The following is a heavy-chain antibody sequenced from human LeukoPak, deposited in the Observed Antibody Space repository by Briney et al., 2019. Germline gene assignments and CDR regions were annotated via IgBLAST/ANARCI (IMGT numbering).Heavy chain of an antibody. CDR1: GYTSTNYY. Sequence: ASVKISCKVSGYTSTNYYVHWGPQAPGKGREWRGLIDPEDGETIYAAEFQGRVSLTADTSTDTAYMELSSLRFDDTAVYYCATGHITGGTGFDYWGQGTLVTVSS. D-gene: IGHD1-20*01. V-gene: IGHV1-69-2*01. CDR3: ATGHITGGTGFDY. CDR2: IDPEDGET. J-gene: IGHJ4*02.